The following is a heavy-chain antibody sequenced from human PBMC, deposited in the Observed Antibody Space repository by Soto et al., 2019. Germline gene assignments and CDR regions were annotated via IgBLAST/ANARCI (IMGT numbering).Heavy chain of an antibody. CDR1: GGSISSSSYY. J-gene: IGHJ4*02. D-gene: IGHD3-10*01. V-gene: IGHV4-39*07. Sequence: SETLSLTCTVSGGSISSSSYYWGWIRQPPGKGLEWIGSIYYSGSTYYNPSLKSRVTISVDTSKNQFSLKLSSVTAADTAVYYCARECDGSGSSEYYFDYWGQGTLVTVSS. CDR3: ARECDGSGSSEYYFDY. CDR2: IYYSGST.